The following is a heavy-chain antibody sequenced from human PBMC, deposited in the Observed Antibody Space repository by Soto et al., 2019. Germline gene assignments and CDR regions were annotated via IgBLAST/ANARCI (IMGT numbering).Heavy chain of an antibody. D-gene: IGHD3-22*01. CDR3: ARADRYYDSSGYYSSSPFDY. Sequence: QVQLQESGPGLVKPSETLSLTCTVSGGSISSYYWSWIRQPAGKGLEWIGRIYTSGSTNYNPSLKSRVTMSVETSKNQFSLKLSSVTAADTAVYYCARADRYYDSSGYYSSSPFDYWGQGTLVTVSS. CDR2: IYTSGST. V-gene: IGHV4-4*07. CDR1: GGSISSYY. J-gene: IGHJ4*02.